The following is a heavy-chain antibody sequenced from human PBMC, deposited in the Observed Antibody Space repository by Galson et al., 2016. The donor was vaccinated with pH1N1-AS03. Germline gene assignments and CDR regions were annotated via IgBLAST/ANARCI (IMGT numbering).Heavy chain of an antibody. CDR2: ISAYSGNT. CDR1: GYTFTNFG. Sequence: SVKVSCKASGYTFTNFGINWVRQAPGQGLEWLGWISAYSGNTDYAQSLQGRVSMTTNPSTSTAYMELTSLTSDDTAIYYCARDLRRDFGNSFVAGVQFVPYWVQGTLATVCS. J-gene: IGHJ4*02. V-gene: IGHV1-18*01. D-gene: IGHD2-21*01. CDR3: ARDLRRDFGNSFVAGVQFVPY.